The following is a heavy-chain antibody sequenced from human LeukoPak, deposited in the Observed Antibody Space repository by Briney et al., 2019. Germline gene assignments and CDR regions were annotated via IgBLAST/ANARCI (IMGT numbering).Heavy chain of an antibody. J-gene: IGHJ5*02. Sequence: GSLRLSCAASGFTFSSYAMSWVRQAPGKGLEWVSAISGSGGSTYYADSVKGRFTISRDNSKNTLYLQMNSLRAEDTAVYYCAKGPLYYYDSSGIDPWGQGTLVTVSS. D-gene: IGHD3-22*01. V-gene: IGHV3-23*01. CDR2: ISGSGGST. CDR1: GFTFSSYA. CDR3: AKGPLYYYDSSGIDP.